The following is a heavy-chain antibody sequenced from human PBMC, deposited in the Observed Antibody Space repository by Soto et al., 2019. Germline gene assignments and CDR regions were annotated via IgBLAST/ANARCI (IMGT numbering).Heavy chain of an antibody. D-gene: IGHD6-13*01. CDR3: AKETVGDSSSWYPRDYYYYGMDV. V-gene: IGHV3-23*01. CDR2: ISGSGGST. J-gene: IGHJ6*02. CDR1: GFTFSSYA. Sequence: EVQLLESGGGLVQPGGSLRLSCAASGFTFSSYAMSWVRQAPGKGLEWVSAISGSGGSTYYADSVKGRFTISRDNSKNTLYLQMNSLRAEDTAVYYCAKETVGDSSSWYPRDYYYYGMDVWGQGTTVTVSS.